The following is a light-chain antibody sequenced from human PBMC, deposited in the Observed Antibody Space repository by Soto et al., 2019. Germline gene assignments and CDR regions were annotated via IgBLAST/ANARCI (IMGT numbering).Light chain of an antibody. CDR2: GSS. Sequence: EIVLSQSPDTLSFSPGEKATPSCRASQTIPRNFLAWFQQKPGQAPRLLIYGSSNRPSGIPDRFSGGGSRTDFTLTISSLQPEDIATYYCQQYDNLPLTFGGGTKVDIK. V-gene: IGKV3-20*01. CDR1: QTIPRNF. CDR3: QQYDNLPLT. J-gene: IGKJ4*01.